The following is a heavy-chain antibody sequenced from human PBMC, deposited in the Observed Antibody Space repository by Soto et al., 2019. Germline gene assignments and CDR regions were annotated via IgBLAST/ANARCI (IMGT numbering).Heavy chain of an antibody. J-gene: IGHJ4*02. CDR3: ARTTFYDVFTAYYSLFDY. V-gene: IGHV4-31*03. Sequence: QVQLQESGPGLVKPSQTLTLTCTVSGGSISSGRFYWSWIRQHPGKGLEWIGHISDSGSSYYNPSLESRVTISVXXSKNQFSLKLSAVTAADTAVYFCARTTFYDVFTAYYSLFDYWGQGTMVTVSS. CDR2: ISDSGSS. D-gene: IGHD3-9*01. CDR1: GGSISSGRFY.